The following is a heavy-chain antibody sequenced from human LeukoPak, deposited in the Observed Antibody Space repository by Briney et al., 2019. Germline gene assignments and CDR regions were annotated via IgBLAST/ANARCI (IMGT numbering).Heavy chain of an antibody. V-gene: IGHV4-39*01. CDR2: IFSGGNT. CDR1: GASISSSRSF. J-gene: IGHJ5*02. CDR3: ARRVPYGSGSYPWFDP. Sequence: PSETLSLTCTVSGASISSSRSFWGWIRQPPGKGLEWIVSIFSGGNTYYNPSLNSRVSISVDTSKNQFSLKLSSVTAADTAVYYCARRVPYGSGSYPWFDPWGQGTLVTVSS. D-gene: IGHD3-10*01.